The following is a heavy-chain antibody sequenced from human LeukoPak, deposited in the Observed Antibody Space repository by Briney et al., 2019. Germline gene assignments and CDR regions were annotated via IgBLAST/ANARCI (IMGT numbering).Heavy chain of an antibody. CDR3: ARVTRYCSSTSCYDAFDI. CDR1: GGSISSGGYY. D-gene: IGHD2-2*01. J-gene: IGHJ3*02. V-gene: IGHV4-61*02. CDR2: IYTSGST. Sequence: SQTLSLTCTVSGGSISSGGYYWNWIRQPAGKGLEWIGRIYTSGSTNYNPSLKSRVTISVDTSKNQFSLKLSSVTAADTAVYYCARVTRYCSSTSCYDAFDIWGQGTMVTVSS.